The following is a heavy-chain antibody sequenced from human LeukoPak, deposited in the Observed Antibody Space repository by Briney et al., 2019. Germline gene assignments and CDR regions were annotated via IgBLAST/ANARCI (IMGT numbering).Heavy chain of an antibody. CDR1: GDSISSSHW. D-gene: IGHD6-13*01. CDR2: IYYSGST. J-gene: IGHJ5*02. CDR3: ARLEIAAAGNRWFDP. V-gene: IGHV4-4*02. Sequence: SETLSLTCAVSGDSISSSHWWSWVRQSPGKGLEWIGSIYYSGSTYYNPSLKSRVTISVDTSKNQFSLKLSSVTAADTAVYYCARLEIAAAGNRWFDPWGQETLVTVSS.